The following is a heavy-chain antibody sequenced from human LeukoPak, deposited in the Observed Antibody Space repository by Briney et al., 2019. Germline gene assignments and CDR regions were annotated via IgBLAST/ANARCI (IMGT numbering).Heavy chain of an antibody. CDR3: AKDRQRGNYFRNYYYCMDV. CDR2: ISGSGGDR. J-gene: IGHJ6*03. V-gene: IGHV3-23*01. D-gene: IGHD1-26*01. CDR1: GFTFSSYA. Sequence: GGSLRLSRAGSGFTFSSYAMSLVRQAPGKGLEWVSAISGSGGDRYYADSVKGRFTISRDNSKNTVYLQMNSLRVDDTAVYYCAKDRQRGNYFRNYYYCMDVWGKGTTVTVSS.